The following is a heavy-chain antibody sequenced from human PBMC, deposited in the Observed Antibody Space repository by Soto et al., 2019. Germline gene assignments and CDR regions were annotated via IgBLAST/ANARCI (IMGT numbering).Heavy chain of an antibody. CDR3: AKNGQPPYYYYGLDV. CDR2: INCGNGDT. J-gene: IGHJ6*02. Sequence: ASVKVSCKASGYTFTNYAIHWVRQAPGQTLEWMGWINCGNGDTKYSQKFQDRVTIVKDTSASTAYMELRSLTSEDTAVYYCAKNGQPPYYYYGLDVWGQGTTVTVSS. D-gene: IGHD2-8*01. V-gene: IGHV1-3*01. CDR1: GYTFTNYA.